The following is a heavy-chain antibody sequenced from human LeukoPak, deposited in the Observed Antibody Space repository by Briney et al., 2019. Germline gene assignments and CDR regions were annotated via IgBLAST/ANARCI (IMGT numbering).Heavy chain of an antibody. V-gene: IGHV4-34*01. CDR1: GGSFSGYY. D-gene: IGHD4-17*01. J-gene: IGHJ5*02. CDR3: ARTTVTISWFDP. CDR2: INHSGST. Sequence: PSETLSLTCAVYGGSFSGYYWSWIRQPPGKGLEWIGEINHSGSTNYNPSLKSRVTISVDTSKNQFSLKLSSVTAADTAVYYCARTTVTISWFDPWGQGTLVTVSS.